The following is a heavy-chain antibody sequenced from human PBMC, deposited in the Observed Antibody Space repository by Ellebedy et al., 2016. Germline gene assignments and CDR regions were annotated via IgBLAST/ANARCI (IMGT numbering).Heavy chain of an antibody. J-gene: IGHJ4*02. CDR3: TKSAFYNNYQVPHFDY. Sequence: SLKISCAASGFTFDDYAMHWVRQAPGKGLEWVSGISWNSGRIGYADSLKGRFTISRDNAKNSLYLQMNILRAEDTALYYCTKSAFYNNYQVPHFDYWGQGTLVTVSS. D-gene: IGHD4-11*01. CDR2: ISWNSGRI. CDR1: GFTFDDYA. V-gene: IGHV3-9*01.